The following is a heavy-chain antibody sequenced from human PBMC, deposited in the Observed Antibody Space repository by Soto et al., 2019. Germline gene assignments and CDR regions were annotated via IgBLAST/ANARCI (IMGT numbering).Heavy chain of an antibody. J-gene: IGHJ4*02. CDR1: GFTFSSYG. CDR2: IWYDGSNK. D-gene: IGHD5-18*01. V-gene: IGHV3-33*01. Sequence: GGSLRLSCAASGFTFSSYGMHWVRQAPGKGLEWVAVIWYDGSNKYYADSVKGRFTISRDNSKNTLYLQMNSLRAEDTAVYYCARRGDTAMVPHDYWGQGTLVTVSS. CDR3: ARRGDTAMVPHDY.